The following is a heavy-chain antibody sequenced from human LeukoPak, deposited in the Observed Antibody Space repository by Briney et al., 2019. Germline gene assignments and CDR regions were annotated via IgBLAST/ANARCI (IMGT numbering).Heavy chain of an antibody. Sequence: GGSLRLSCAASGFAFSSYAMSWVRQAPGKGLEWVSAISGSGGSTYYADSVKGRFTISRDNSKNTLYLQMNSLRAEDTAVYYCAKDITVTTDFDYWGQGTLVTVSS. CDR3: AKDITVTTDFDY. J-gene: IGHJ4*02. CDR2: ISGSGGST. D-gene: IGHD4-17*01. CDR1: GFAFSSYA. V-gene: IGHV3-23*01.